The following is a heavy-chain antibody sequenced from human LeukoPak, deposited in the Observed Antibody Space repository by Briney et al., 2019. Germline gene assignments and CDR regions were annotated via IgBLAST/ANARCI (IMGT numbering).Heavy chain of an antibody. CDR2: INHSGST. Sequence: SETLPLTCAVYGGSFSGYYWSWIRQPPGKGLEWIGEINHSGSTNYNPSLKSRVTISVDTSKNQFSLKLSSVTAADTAVYYCARARSSIAARFWFDPWGQGTLVTVSS. V-gene: IGHV4-34*01. CDR1: GGSFSGYY. D-gene: IGHD6-6*01. J-gene: IGHJ5*02. CDR3: ARARSSIAARFWFDP.